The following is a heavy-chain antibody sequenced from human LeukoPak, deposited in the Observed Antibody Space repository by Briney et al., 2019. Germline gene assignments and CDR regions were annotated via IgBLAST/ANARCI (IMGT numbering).Heavy chain of an antibody. Sequence: GGSLRLSCAASGFTFSSYAMSWVRQAPGKGLEWVSGISGSGGSTYYADSVKGRFTISRDNSKNTLYLQMSSLRAEDTAVYYCARGGTFFEYWGQGDLVTVSS. CDR3: ARGGTFFEY. J-gene: IGHJ4*02. CDR2: ISGSGGST. CDR1: GFTFSSYA. D-gene: IGHD3-16*01. V-gene: IGHV3-23*01.